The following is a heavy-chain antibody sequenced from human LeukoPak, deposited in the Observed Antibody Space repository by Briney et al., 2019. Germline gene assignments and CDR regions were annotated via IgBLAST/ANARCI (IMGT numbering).Heavy chain of an antibody. D-gene: IGHD3-22*01. CDR2: ISAYNGNT. V-gene: IGHV1-18*01. CDR1: GYTFTSYG. CDR3: ASHYYDSSGYYVGFDY. Sequence: ASVKVSCKASGYTFTSYGISWVRQAPGQGLEWMGWISAYNGNTNYAQKLQGRVTMTTDTSTSTAYMELRSLRSDDTAVYYCASHYYDSSGYYVGFDYWGQGTLVTVSS. J-gene: IGHJ4*02.